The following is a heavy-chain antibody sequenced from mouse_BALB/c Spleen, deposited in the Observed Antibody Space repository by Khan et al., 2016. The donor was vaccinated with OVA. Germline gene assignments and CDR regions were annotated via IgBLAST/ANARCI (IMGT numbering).Heavy chain of an antibody. J-gene: IGHJ4*01. V-gene: IGHV1S81*02. D-gene: IGHD2-1*01. CDR1: GYTFTSYW. CDR3: ARDGNYTYYAMDY. CDR2: INPSNGRT. Sequence: QVQLQQSGAELVKPGASVKLSCKASGYTFTSYWMHWVKQRPGQGLEWIGEINPSNGRTNYNEKFKSKATLTVDKSSSTAYMQLSSLTSEDSAVXYSARDGNYTYYAMDYWGQGTSVTVSS.